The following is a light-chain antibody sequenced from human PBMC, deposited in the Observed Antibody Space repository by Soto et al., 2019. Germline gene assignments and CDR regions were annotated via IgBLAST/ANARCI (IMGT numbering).Light chain of an antibody. Sequence: IRMTRSPSSFCASTGDRGTISCRASQTISTWLAWYQQKPGKAPKLLIYDVSTLGSGVPSRFSGSGSGTDFTLTISSLQPDDSATYYCQQYNTFWTFGQGTKVDIK. CDR1: QTISTW. CDR2: DVS. J-gene: IGKJ1*01. CDR3: QQYNTFWT. V-gene: IGKV1-5*01.